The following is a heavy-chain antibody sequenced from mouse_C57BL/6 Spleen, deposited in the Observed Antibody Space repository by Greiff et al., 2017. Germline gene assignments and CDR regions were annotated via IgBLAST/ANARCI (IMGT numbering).Heavy chain of an antibody. CDR1: GFTFTDYY. D-gene: IGHD1-1*01. V-gene: IGHV7-3*01. CDR2: IRNKANGYTT. Sequence: EVMLVESGGGLVQPGGSLSLSCAASGFTFTDYYMSWVRQPPGKALEWLGFIRNKANGYTTEYSASVKGRFTISRDNSQSILYLQMNALRAEDSATYYCARAPSYYYFDYWGQGTTLTVSS. CDR3: ARAPSYYYFDY. J-gene: IGHJ2*01.